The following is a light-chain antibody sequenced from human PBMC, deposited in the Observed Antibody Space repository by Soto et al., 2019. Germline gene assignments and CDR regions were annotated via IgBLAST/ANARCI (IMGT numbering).Light chain of an antibody. CDR1: YSDVGGYNY. CDR3: PSYTSTSLYVV. Sequence: QSALTQPASVSGSPGQSITISCTGTYSDVGGYNYVSWYQQHPGKAPKLMIYEVTNRPSGVPNRFSGSKSGNTASLTISGLQAEDEADYYCPSYTSTSLYVVFGGGTKLTVL. J-gene: IGLJ2*01. CDR2: EVT. V-gene: IGLV2-14*01.